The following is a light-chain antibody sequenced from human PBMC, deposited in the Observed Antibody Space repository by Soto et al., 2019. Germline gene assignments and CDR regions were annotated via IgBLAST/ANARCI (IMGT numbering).Light chain of an antibody. CDR2: DAT. CDR3: LQYNTCPHT. V-gene: IGKV1-5*01. Sequence: IQMTQSPSTLSTSVGDTVTLTCRSSQMIARWLAWYQQKPGTAPRLIIYDATSLQSGVPSRFSASASGTDFTLTISSLHPDDFATYYCLQYNTCPHTFGQGTRLEIK. J-gene: IGKJ5*01. CDR1: QMIARW.